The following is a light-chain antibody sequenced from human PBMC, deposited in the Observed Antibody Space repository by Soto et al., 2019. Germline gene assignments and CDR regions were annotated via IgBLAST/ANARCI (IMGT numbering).Light chain of an antibody. Sequence: EIVLTQSPGTLSLSPGETATLSCRASETVGNNYLAWYAQRPGQAPSLLIFGASNRAAGIPDRISGSGSGTDFTLIITRLEPEDFAVYYCQQYGTSLVTFGGGTKVEIK. CDR3: QQYGTSLVT. CDR2: GAS. V-gene: IGKV3-20*01. J-gene: IGKJ4*01. CDR1: ETVGNNY.